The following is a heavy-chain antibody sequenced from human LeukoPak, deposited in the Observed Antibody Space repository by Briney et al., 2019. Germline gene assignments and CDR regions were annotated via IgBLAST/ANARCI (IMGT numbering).Heavy chain of an antibody. CDR1: GFTFSSYS. CDR2: IDGDGSAT. Sequence: PGGSLRLSCAASGFTFSSYSMNWVRQAPGKGLEWVSRIDGDGSATSYADSVRGRFTISRDNARNTLYLQMNSLRAEDTALYYCVGVYFYGRNFDYWGQGTLVTVSS. J-gene: IGHJ4*02. V-gene: IGHV3-74*01. CDR3: VGVYFYGRNFDY. D-gene: IGHD2-15*01.